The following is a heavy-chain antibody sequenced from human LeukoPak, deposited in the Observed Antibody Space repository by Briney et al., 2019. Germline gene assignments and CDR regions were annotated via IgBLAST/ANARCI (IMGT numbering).Heavy chain of an antibody. CDR1: GYSFTSYW. D-gene: IGHD3-16*02. V-gene: IGHV5-51*01. CDR3: ARSELSLSGAFDI. Sequence: GESLKISCKGSGYSFTSYWIGWVRQMPGKGLEWMRIIYHGDSDTRYSPSFQGQVTISADKSFSTAYPQWNSLKASDTAMYYCARSELSLSGAFDIWGQGTMVTVSS. CDR2: IYHGDSDT. J-gene: IGHJ3*02.